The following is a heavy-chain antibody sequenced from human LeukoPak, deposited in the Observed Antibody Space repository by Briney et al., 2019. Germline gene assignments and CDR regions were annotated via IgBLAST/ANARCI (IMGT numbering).Heavy chain of an antibody. D-gene: IGHD2-8*01. J-gene: IGHJ5*02. CDR2: IIPSGGST. CDR1: GYTFTSYY. Sequence: ASVKVSCKASGYTFTSYYMHWVRQAPGQGLEWMGIIIPSGGSTSYAQKFQGRVTMTRDMSTSTVYMELSSLRSEDTAVYYCARGTIVLMVYATVGWFDPWGQGTLVTVSS. V-gene: IGHV1-46*01. CDR3: ARGTIVLMVYATVGWFDP.